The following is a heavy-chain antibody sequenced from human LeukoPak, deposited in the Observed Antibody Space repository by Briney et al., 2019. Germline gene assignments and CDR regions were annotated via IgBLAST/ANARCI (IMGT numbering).Heavy chain of an antibody. V-gene: IGHV3-9*01. Sequence: QSGGSLRLSCAASGFTFDDYAMHWVRQAPGKGLEWVSGISWNSGSIGYADSVKGRFTISRDNAKNSLYLQMNSLRAEDTALYYCAKDRRIRGYSYGPTIDYWGQGTLVTVSS. J-gene: IGHJ4*02. CDR3: AKDRRIRGYSYGPTIDY. CDR2: ISWNSGSI. D-gene: IGHD5-18*01. CDR1: GFTFDDYA.